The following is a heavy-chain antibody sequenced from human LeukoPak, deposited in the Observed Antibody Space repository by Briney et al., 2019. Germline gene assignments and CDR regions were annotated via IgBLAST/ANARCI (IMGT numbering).Heavy chain of an antibody. CDR2: IYSGGST. J-gene: IGHJ4*02. CDR3: ARAGFPVYDRSGAGAVYFDY. V-gene: IGHV3-66*01. Sequence: GGSLRLSCAASGFTVSSNYMSWVRQAPGKGLEWVSVIYSGGSTYYADSVKGRFTISRDNSKNTLYLQMNSLRAEDTAVYYCARAGFPVYDRSGAGAVYFDYWGQGTLVTVSS. D-gene: IGHD3-22*01. CDR1: GFTVSSNY.